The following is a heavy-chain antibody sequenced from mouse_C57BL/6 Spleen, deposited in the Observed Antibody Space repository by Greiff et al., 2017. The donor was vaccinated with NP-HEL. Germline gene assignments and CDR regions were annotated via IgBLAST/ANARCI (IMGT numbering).Heavy chain of an antibody. Sequence: QVQLQQPGAELVKPGASVKLSCKASGYTFTSYWMQWVKQRPGQGLEWIGEIDPSDSYTNYNQKFKGKATLTVDTSSSTAYMQLSSLTSEDSAVYYCARRGAQAPYAMDYWGQGTSVTVSS. J-gene: IGHJ4*01. D-gene: IGHD3-2*02. V-gene: IGHV1-50*01. CDR3: ARRGAQAPYAMDY. CDR1: GYTFTSYW. CDR2: IDPSDSYT.